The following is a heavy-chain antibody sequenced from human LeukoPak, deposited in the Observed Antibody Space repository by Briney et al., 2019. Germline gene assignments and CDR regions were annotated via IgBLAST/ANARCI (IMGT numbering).Heavy chain of an antibody. V-gene: IGHV3-48*02. D-gene: IGHD2-21*02. CDR2: INHNAETI. CDR1: GFTFSSYV. CDR3: ARDSDWAFDN. J-gene: IGHJ4*02. Sequence: PAGGSLRLSCAASGFTFSSYVMSWVRQAPGKGLEWVSYINHNAETIYYADSVKGRFTISRVNAKNVLYLQMNRLRDGDTAVYFCARDSDWAFDNWGQGTLVTVSS.